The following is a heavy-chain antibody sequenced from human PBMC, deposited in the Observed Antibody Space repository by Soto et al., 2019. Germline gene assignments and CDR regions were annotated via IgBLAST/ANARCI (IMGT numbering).Heavy chain of an antibody. CDR1: GDSVSSNSAA. J-gene: IGHJ6*04. CDR2: TYYRSTRWYN. V-gene: IGHV6-1*01. CDR3: XXXTSLXXXXXXV. Sequence: SQTLSLTCVISGDSVSSNSAAWNWIRQSPSRGLEWLGRTYYRSTRWYNDYAVSVRGRITVNPDTSKNQFSLHLNSVTPEDTAXXYXXXXTSLXXXXXXVXDKXXTVTVSS. D-gene: IGHD1-26*01.